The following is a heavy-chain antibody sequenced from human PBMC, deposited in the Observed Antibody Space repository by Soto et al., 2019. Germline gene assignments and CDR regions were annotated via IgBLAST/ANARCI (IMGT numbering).Heavy chain of an antibody. CDR2: VFSSGST. CDR1: GGSLTDHY. D-gene: IGHD3-10*01. V-gene: IGHV4-59*11. Sequence: PSETLSLTCNVSGGSLTDHYWTWIRQPPGKGLEWIGYVFSSGSTNYNPSLKSRVTISVDTSKNQFSLKLSSVTAADTAVYYCARVWGGAFDIWGQGTMVTVSS. CDR3: ARVWGGAFDI. J-gene: IGHJ3*02.